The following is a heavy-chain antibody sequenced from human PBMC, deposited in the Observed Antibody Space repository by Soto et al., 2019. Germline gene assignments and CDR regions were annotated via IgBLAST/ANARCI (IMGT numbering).Heavy chain of an antibody. J-gene: IGHJ5*02. Sequence: GESLKISCKVSGYSFTSYWISWVRQMPGKGLEWMGRIDPSDSYTNYSPSFQGHVTISADKSISTAYLQWSSLKASDTAMYYCARLLDYGGNSGWFDPWGQGTLVTVSS. CDR2: IDPSDSYT. V-gene: IGHV5-10-1*01. CDR1: GYSFTSYW. D-gene: IGHD4-17*01. CDR3: ARLLDYGGNSGWFDP.